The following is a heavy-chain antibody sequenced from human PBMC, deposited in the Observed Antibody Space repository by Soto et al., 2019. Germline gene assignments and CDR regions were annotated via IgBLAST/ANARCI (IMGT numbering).Heavy chain of an antibody. CDR2: IIPIFGTA. CDR1: GGTFSSYA. V-gene: IGHV1-69*13. D-gene: IGHD5-12*01. CDR3: AREMATITEDYYYYYGMDV. Sequence: GASVKVSCKASGGTFSSYAISWVRQAPGQGLEWMGGIIPIFGTANYAQKFQGRVTITADESTSTAYMELSSLRSEDTAVYYCAREMATITEDYYYYYGMDVWGQGTTVTVSS. J-gene: IGHJ6*02.